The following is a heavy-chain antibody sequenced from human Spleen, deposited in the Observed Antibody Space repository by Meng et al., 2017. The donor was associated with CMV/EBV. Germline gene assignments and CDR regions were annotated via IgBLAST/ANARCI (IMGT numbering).Heavy chain of an antibody. Sequence: GESLKISCVTSGFTFTAYGFHWVRQAPGKGLEWVSSIYIGGTTYYADSVKGRFTISRDSSKNTLDLQMNSLRPEDTAMYFCARGLTLGDTLDCWGQGALVTVSS. J-gene: IGHJ4*02. CDR1: GFTFTAYG. CDR2: IYIGGTT. CDR3: ARGLTLGDTLDC. D-gene: IGHD4-17*01. V-gene: IGHV3-NL1*01.